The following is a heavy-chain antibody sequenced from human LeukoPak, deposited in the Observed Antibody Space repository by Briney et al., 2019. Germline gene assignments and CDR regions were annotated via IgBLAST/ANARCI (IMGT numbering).Heavy chain of an antibody. V-gene: IGHV1-2*04. CDR1: GYTFTGYY. CDR2: INPNSGGT. Sequence: ASVKVSCKASGYTFTGYYMHWVRQAPGQGLEWMGWINPNSGGTNYAQKFQGWVTMTRDTSISTAYMELSRLRSDDTAVYYCARDDGRSSENAFDVWGQGTMVTVSS. J-gene: IGHJ3*01. D-gene: IGHD6-6*01. CDR3: ARDDGRSSENAFDV.